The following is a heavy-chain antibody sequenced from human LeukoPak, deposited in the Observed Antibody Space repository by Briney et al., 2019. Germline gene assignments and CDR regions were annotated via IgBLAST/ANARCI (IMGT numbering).Heavy chain of an antibody. D-gene: IGHD3-22*01. Sequence: PGGSLRLSCAGCGFTLSSYAMSWVRQAPGKGLEGVSAISGSGGTTYYPHSVKGRFTISRDNSKNTLYLQMNSLRAEDTAVYYCAKDTSGSYFTGDYWGQGTLVTVSS. CDR3: AKDTSGSYFTGDY. CDR2: ISGSGGTT. V-gene: IGHV3-23*01. J-gene: IGHJ4*02. CDR1: GFTLSSYA.